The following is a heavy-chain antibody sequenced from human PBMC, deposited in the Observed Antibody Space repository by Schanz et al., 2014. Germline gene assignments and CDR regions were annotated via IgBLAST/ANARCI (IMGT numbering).Heavy chain of an antibody. CDR3: AKGQLLSYYFDY. V-gene: IGHV3-30*02. D-gene: IGHD2-21*01. Sequence: VQLVESGGGLVQPGGSLRLSCAVSGFTVSDHYMDWVRQAPGKGLEWVAFIRYDGSKTFYSDSVKGRFTISRDTSKNTLYLQMNSLRAEDTAVYYCAKGQLLSYYFDYWGQGTLVTVSS. CDR1: GFTVSDHY. J-gene: IGHJ4*02. CDR2: IRYDGSKT.